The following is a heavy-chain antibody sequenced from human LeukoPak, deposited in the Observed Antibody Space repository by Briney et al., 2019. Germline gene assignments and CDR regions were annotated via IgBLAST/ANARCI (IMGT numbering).Heavy chain of an antibody. J-gene: IGHJ4*02. CDR2: ISYDGSSK. Sequence: GGSLRLSCAASGFTFSRSGMHWVRQAPGKGLEWVAVISYDGSSKSYADSVKGRFSISRDNSKNTLYLQMNSLRAEDTAVYHCAKDQGIYSSGAWPPETWGQGTLVTVSS. CDR1: GFTFSRSG. CDR3: AKDQGIYSSGAWPPET. V-gene: IGHV3-30*18. D-gene: IGHD3-10*01.